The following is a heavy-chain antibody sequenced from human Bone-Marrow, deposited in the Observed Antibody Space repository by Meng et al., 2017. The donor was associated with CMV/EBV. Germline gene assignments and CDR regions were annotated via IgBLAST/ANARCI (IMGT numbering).Heavy chain of an antibody. J-gene: IGHJ4*02. CDR3: ARDRNRDGYNSPLNY. D-gene: IGHD5-24*01. CDR2: INPNSGGT. V-gene: IGHV1-2*02. CDR1: GYTFTDYY. Sequence: ASVKVSCKASGYTFTDYYIHWVRQAPGQGLEWMGWINPNSGGTNYAQKFQGRVTMTRDTSISTAYMELSRLRSDDTAVYYCARDRNRDGYNSPLNYWGQGTLVTVSS.